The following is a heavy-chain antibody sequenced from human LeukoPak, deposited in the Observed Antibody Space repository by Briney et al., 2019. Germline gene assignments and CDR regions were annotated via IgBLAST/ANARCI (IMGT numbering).Heavy chain of an antibody. CDR2: INHSGST. CDR1: GGSFSGYY. V-gene: IGHV4-34*01. Sequence: SETLPLTCAVYGGSFSGYYRSWIRQPPGQGLEWMGEINHSGSTNYNPSLKSRVTISVDTSKNQFSLKLSSVTAADAAVYYCARGGRQQQLVLSFVDYWGQGTLVTVSS. D-gene: IGHD6-13*01. CDR3: ARGGRQQQLVLSFVDY. J-gene: IGHJ4*02.